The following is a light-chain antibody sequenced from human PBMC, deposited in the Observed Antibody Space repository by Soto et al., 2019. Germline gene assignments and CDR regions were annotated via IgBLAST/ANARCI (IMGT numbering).Light chain of an antibody. J-gene: IGLJ2*01. CDR3: SSYTSSSTLVV. CDR2: DVS. CDR1: SSDVGGYSF. Sequence: QSALTQPASVSGSPGQSITICCTGTSSDVGGYSFVSWYQQHPGKAPKLMIYDVSNRPSGVSNRFSGSKSGNTASLTISGLQAEDEADYYCSSYTSSSTLVVFGGGTKLTVL. V-gene: IGLV2-14*01.